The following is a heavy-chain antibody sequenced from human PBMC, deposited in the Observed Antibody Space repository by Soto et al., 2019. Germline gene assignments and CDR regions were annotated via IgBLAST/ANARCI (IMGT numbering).Heavy chain of an antibody. CDR3: ARDRRYDFWSSARYYYGMDV. Sequence: GASVKVSWKASGYTFTGYYMHWVRQAPGQGLEWMGWINPNSGGTNYAQKFQGRVTMTRDTSISTAYMELSRLRSDDTAVYYCARDRRYDFWSSARYYYGMDVWGQGTTVTVSS. CDR2: INPNSGGT. D-gene: IGHD3-3*01. CDR1: GYTFTGYY. V-gene: IGHV1-2*02. J-gene: IGHJ6*02.